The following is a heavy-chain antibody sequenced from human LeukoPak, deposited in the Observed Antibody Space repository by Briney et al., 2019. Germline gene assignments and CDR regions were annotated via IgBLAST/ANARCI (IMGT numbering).Heavy chain of an antibody. V-gene: IGHV7-4-1*02. CDR3: ARGFQLERRRGRDV. J-gene: IGHJ6*02. Sequence: ASVKVSCKTSGYTFTSYAMNWVRQAPGQGLEWMGWINTNTGNPTYAQGFTGRFVFSLDTSVSTAYLQISSLKAEDTAVYYCARGFQLERRRGRDVWGQGTTVTVCS. CDR1: GYTFTSYA. CDR2: INTNTGNP. D-gene: IGHD1-1*01.